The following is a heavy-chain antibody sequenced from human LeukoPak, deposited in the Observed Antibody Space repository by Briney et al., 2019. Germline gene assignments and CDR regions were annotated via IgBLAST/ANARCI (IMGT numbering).Heavy chain of an antibody. CDR2: ISSSSSYR. V-gene: IGHV3-21*01. J-gene: IGHJ4*02. D-gene: IGHD3-10*01. Sequence: GGSLRLSCAASGFAFSSYSMNWVRQAPGKGLEWVSSISSSSSYRYYADSVKGRFTISRDNAKNSLYLQMNSLRAEDTAVYYCASGITMVRGPTHFDYWGQGTLVTVSS. CDR1: GFAFSSYS. CDR3: ASGITMVRGPTHFDY.